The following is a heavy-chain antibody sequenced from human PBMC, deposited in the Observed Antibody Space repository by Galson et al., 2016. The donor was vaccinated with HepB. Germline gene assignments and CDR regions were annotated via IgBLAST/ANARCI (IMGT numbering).Heavy chain of an antibody. J-gene: IGHJ4*02. CDR2: TYIAGST. D-gene: IGHD1-26*01. V-gene: IGHV3-53*01. CDR1: GFTVSHGY. CDR3: AREGGTYSFDY. Sequence: SLRLSCAASGFTVSHGYMAWVRQAPGKGLEWVSITYIAGSTYYADSVKGRFTISRDISKNTLYLQMNSLRAEDTAVYYCAREGGTYSFDYWGQGTLVTVSS.